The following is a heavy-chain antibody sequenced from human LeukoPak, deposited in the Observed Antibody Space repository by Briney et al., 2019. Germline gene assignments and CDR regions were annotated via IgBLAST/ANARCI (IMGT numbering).Heavy chain of an antibody. J-gene: IGHJ4*02. D-gene: IGHD5-18*01. V-gene: IGHV5-51*01. CDR2: IHPGDSDT. CDR1: GYSFTSNW. CDR3: ARVDTAMVWDY. Sequence: GESLKISCKGSGYSFTSNWIGWVRQVPEKGLEWMGIIHPGDSDTRYSPSFQGQVTISADKSIGTAYLQWSSLKASDTAMYYCARVDTAMVWDYWGQGTLVTVSS.